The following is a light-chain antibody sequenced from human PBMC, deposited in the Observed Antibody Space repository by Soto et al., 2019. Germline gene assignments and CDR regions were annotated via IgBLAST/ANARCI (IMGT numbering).Light chain of an antibody. V-gene: IGKV1-39*01. CDR2: AAS. Sequence: DIQMTQSPSSLSASVGDRVTITCRASQSISTYLNWYQQKVGKAPKLLIYAASSLQRGVPSRFSGSGSGTDFTPTISSLQPDDFATYYCQQSYSTPRTFGQGTKLEIK. J-gene: IGKJ2*02. CDR1: QSISTY. CDR3: QQSYSTPRT.